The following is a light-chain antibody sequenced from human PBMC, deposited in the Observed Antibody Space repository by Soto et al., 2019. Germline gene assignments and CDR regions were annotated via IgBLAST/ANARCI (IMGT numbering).Light chain of an antibody. CDR2: DAS. CDR1: QSVSSY. Sequence: EIVLTQSPATLSLSPGERATLSCRASQSVSSYLAWYQQAPGQAPRLLIYDASNRATGIPARFSGSGSGTDSTLTISSLEPEDFAVYYCQQRTNWPGTFGQGTKVEIK. J-gene: IGKJ1*01. CDR3: QQRTNWPGT. V-gene: IGKV3-11*01.